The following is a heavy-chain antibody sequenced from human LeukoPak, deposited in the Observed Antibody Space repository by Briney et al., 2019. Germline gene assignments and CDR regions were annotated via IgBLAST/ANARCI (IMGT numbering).Heavy chain of an antibody. CDR2: INGDGSTT. CDR3: ATDYAGSPDY. CDR1: GFTFSTYW. J-gene: IGHJ4*02. D-gene: IGHD3-10*01. Sequence: GGSLRLSCTASGFTFSTYWINWVRQSPGKGLVWVALINGDGSTTTHADSVKGRFTISRDNAKNTAYLQMNSLRDEDTAVYFCATDYAGSPDYWGQGTLVTVSA. V-gene: IGHV3-74*03.